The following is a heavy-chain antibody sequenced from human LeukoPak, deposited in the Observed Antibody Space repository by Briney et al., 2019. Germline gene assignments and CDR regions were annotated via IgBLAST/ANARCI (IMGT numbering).Heavy chain of an antibody. D-gene: IGHD2-15*01. Sequence: SVKVSCKAPGGTFSSYAINWVRQAPGQGLEWMGGIIPIFGTANYAQKFQGRVTITADESTSTAYMELSSLRSEDTAVYYCARSRGSCYSCGDYWGQGTLVTVSS. CDR2: IIPIFGTA. V-gene: IGHV1-69*01. J-gene: IGHJ4*02. CDR1: GGTFSSYA. CDR3: ARSRGSCYSCGDY.